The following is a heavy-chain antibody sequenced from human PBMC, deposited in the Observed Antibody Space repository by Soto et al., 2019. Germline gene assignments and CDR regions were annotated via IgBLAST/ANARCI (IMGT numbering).Heavy chain of an antibody. CDR1: RFTFSSYV. V-gene: IGHV3-64D*06. Sequence: GCLGISCSFSRFTFSSYVMHWVRQAPGKGLEYVSSISSNGGSTYYPDSVKGRFTISRDNSKNTLYLQMSSLRVEDTAVYYCVKDRWVDYWGQGTLVTVSS. J-gene: IGHJ4*02. CDR3: VKDRWVDY. CDR2: ISSNGGST. D-gene: IGHD6-13*01.